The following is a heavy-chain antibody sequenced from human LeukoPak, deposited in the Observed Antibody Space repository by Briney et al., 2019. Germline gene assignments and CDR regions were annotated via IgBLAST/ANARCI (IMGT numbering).Heavy chain of an antibody. CDR2: IYYSGST. J-gene: IGHJ6*02. D-gene: IGHD5-24*01. V-gene: IGHV4-59*01. CDR1: GGSISHYY. CDR3: ARSPREMPTSYYYGMDV. Sequence: PSETLSLTCTVSGGSISHYYWSWIRQPPGKGLEWIGYIYYSGSTNYNPSLKSRVTISVDTSKNQFSLKLSSVTAADTAVYYCARSPREMPTSYYYGMDVWGQGTTVTVSS.